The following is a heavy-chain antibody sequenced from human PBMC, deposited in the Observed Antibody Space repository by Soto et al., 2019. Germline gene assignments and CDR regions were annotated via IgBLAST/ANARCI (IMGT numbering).Heavy chain of an antibody. CDR2: IYYSGST. D-gene: IGHD6-6*01. J-gene: IGHJ4*02. V-gene: IGHV4-31*03. CDR3: ARVAARPMYYFDY. CDR1: GGCISSGGYY. Sequence: SQTLSLTCTVSGGCISSGGYYWSWIRKHPGKGLEWIGYIYYSGSTYYNPSLKSRVTISVDTSKNQLSLKLSSFTAADTAVYYCARVAARPMYYFDYWGQGTLVTVSS.